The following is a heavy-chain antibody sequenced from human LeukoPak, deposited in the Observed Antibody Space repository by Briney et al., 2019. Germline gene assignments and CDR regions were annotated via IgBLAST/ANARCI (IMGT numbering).Heavy chain of an antibody. CDR3: ARRIAVAGRESDYYGMDV. Sequence: GASVKVSCKASGYTFTGYYMHWVRQAPGQGLEWMGRIIPILGIANYAQKFQGRVTITADKSTSTAYMELSSLRSEDTAVYYCARRIAVAGRESDYYGMDVWGQGTTVTVSS. CDR2: IIPILGIA. CDR1: GYTFTGYY. V-gene: IGHV1-69*02. J-gene: IGHJ6*02. D-gene: IGHD6-19*01.